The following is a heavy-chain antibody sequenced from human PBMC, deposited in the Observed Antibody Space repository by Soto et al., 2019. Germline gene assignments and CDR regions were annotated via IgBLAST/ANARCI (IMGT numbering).Heavy chain of an antibody. J-gene: IGHJ4*02. CDR3: ARASGNLGVWAYFFDS. CDR1: GYTFTDYG. D-gene: IGHD1-26*01. Sequence: QVQLVQSGAEVKKPGASVKVSCKASGYTFTDYGISWVRQAPGQGLEWMGWISGYNGNTDYAQSFQGRVTMTTDTSTSTAYMELRSLRSDDTAVFFCARASGNLGVWAYFFDSWGQGTLVTVSS. V-gene: IGHV1-18*01. CDR2: ISGYNGNT.